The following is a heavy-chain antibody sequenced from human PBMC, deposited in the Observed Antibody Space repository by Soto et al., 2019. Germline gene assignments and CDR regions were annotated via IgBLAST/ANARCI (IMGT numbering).Heavy chain of an antibody. Sequence: EVQLVESGGGLEQSGRSLRLSCAASGFMFDDYAMHWVRQPPGKGLEWVSGISWNSATIRYADSVKGRFTISRDNATNSLHLQMSNLRPEDTALYYCAKGGASRVDGFDIWGQGTMVTVSS. CDR2: ISWNSATI. CDR1: GFMFDDYA. J-gene: IGHJ3*02. D-gene: IGHD3-16*01. CDR3: AKGGASRVDGFDI. V-gene: IGHV3-9*01.